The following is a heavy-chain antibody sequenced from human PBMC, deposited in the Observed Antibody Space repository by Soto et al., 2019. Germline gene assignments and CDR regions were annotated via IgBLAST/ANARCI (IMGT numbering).Heavy chain of an antibody. CDR2: ISSSSSTI. J-gene: IGHJ6*02. CDR1: GFTFSSYS. V-gene: IGHV3-48*02. D-gene: IGHD3-16*01. Sequence: GGSLRLSCAASGFTFSSYSMNWVRQAPGKGLEWVSYISSSSSTIYYADSVKGRFTISRDNAKNSLYLQMNSLRDEDTAVYYCARDNFLVGGVGLYYYYGMDVWGQGTTVTVSS. CDR3: ARDNFLVGGVGLYYYYGMDV.